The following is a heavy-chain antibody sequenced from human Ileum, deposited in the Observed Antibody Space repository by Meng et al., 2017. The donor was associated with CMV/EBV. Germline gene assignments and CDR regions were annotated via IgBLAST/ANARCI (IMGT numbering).Heavy chain of an antibody. CDR1: GGSISSSSYY. V-gene: IGHV4-39*07. D-gene: IGHD4-23*01. CDR3: ARYTVVTPGYYYGMDV. J-gene: IGHJ6*02. Sequence: SETLSLTCTVSGGSISSSSYYWGWIRQPPGKGLEWIGSMYYSGSTYCSPSLRSRVTISVDTSSKQFSLKLSSVTAADTAVYYCARYTVVTPGYYYGMDVWGQGTTVTVSS. CDR2: MYYSGST.